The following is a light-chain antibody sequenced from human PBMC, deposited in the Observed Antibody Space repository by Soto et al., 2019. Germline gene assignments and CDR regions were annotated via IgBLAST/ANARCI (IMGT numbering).Light chain of an antibody. Sequence: VLSQSPAILSLSPGERATLSCRASQSVPSTYFAWYQQKAGQPPRLLIYGASTRATGIPARFSGSGSGTDFTLTISSLQSEDFAVYFCQQYHIWPSWTFGQGTKVDIK. CDR2: GAS. J-gene: IGKJ1*01. CDR3: QQYHIWPSWT. V-gene: IGKV3-15*01. CDR1: QSVPSTY.